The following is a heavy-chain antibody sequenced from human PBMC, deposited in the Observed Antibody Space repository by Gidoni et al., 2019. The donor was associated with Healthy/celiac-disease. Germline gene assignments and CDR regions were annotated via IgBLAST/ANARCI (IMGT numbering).Heavy chain of an antibody. J-gene: IGHJ1*01. CDR2: ISGSGGST. CDR1: GFTFSSYA. V-gene: IGHV3-23*01. D-gene: IGHD1-26*01. Sequence: EVQLLESGGGLVQPGGSLRLSCAASGFTFSSYAMSWVRQAPGKGLELVSAISGSGGSTYYADSVKGRFTISRDNSKNTLYLQMNSLRAEDTAVYYCAKDDYYYRYFQHWGQGTLVTVSS. CDR3: AKDDYYYRYFQH.